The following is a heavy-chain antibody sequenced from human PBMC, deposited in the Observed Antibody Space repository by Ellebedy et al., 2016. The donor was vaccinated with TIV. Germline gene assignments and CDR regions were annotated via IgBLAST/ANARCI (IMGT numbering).Heavy chain of an antibody. J-gene: IGHJ3*02. V-gene: IGHV3-11*01. Sequence: GGSLGLSXAASGFTFSDYCMSRIRQAPGKGLEWISYISSGDVTIYYADSVKGRFTISRDNAKKSLFLQMNSLRAEDTAVYYCARASLGDLDAFDIWGQGTMVTVSS. CDR3: ARASLGDLDAFDI. CDR1: GFTFSDYC. D-gene: IGHD2-21*01. CDR2: ISSGDVTI.